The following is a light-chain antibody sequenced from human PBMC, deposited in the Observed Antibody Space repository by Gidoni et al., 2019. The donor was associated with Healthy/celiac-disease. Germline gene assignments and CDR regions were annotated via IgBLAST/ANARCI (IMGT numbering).Light chain of an antibody. CDR2: AAS. V-gene: IGKV1-39*01. CDR1: QSISSY. J-gene: IGKJ1*01. CDR3: QQSYSTPRT. Sequence: DIQMTQSPSSLSASVGDRVTITCRASQSISSYLNWYQQKPGKAPKLLIYAASSVQSGVPSRVSGSGSGTDFTLTISSLQPEDVATYYCQQSYSTPRTFXQXTKVEIK.